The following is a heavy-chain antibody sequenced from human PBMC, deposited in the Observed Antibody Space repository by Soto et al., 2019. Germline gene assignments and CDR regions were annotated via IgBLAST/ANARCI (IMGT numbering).Heavy chain of an antibody. Sequence: RSLTCTVSGGSISSSSYYWGWIRQPPGKGLEWIGSIYYSGSTYYNPSLKSRVTISVDTSKNQFSLKLSSVTAADTAVYYCARRGIFDLLGYYYGMDVWGQGTTVTVSS. CDR3: ARRGIFDLLGYYYGMDV. CDR1: GGSISSSSYY. J-gene: IGHJ6*02. V-gene: IGHV4-39*01. D-gene: IGHD2-15*01. CDR2: IYYSGST.